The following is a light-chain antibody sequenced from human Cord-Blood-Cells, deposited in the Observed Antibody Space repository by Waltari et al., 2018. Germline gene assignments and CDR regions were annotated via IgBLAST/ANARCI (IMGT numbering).Light chain of an antibody. CDR2: DVS. J-gene: IGLJ3*02. CDR1: SSDVGGHNY. V-gene: IGLV2-14*01. CDR3: SSYTSSSTLV. Sequence: QSALTQPASVSGSPGQSIPISCTGTSSDVGGHNYVSWYQQHPGKAPTLMIYDVSNRPSGVSNRFSGSKSGNTASLTISGLQAEDEADYYCSSYTSSSTLVFGGGTKLTVL.